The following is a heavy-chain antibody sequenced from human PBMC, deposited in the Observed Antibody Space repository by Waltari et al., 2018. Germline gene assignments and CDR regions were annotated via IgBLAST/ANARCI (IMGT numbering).Heavy chain of an antibody. J-gene: IGHJ5*02. Sequence: QVHLVQSGADVKKPGASVKVPCKASGYTLTDDYIHWVRQAPGQGLEWMGWINTNTSAAKIIQRFQDRVTMTRDASMNAAYLDVSGLTTDDTAVYYCVRDRRIEATGTEGGWFDPWGQGSLVIVSS. CDR3: VRDRRIEATGTEGGWFDP. CDR2: INTNTSAA. D-gene: IGHD1-1*01. V-gene: IGHV1-2*02. CDR1: GYTLTDDY.